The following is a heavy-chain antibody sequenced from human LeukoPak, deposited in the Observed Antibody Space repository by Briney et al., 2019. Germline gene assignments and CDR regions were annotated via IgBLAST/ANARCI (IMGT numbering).Heavy chain of an antibody. CDR2: IHYTGNT. CDR1: GASVRGYY. Sequence: SETLSLTCTVSGASVRGYYWSWIRQPPGKGLEWIGYIHYTGNTDYNPSLTSRVTMSVDTCKNQFSLMLTSVTAADTAVYYCARGYGSGSYNNFNQWGQGLLVAVSS. V-gene: IGHV4-59*02. D-gene: IGHD3-10*01. J-gene: IGHJ4*02. CDR3: ARGYGSGSYNNFNQ.